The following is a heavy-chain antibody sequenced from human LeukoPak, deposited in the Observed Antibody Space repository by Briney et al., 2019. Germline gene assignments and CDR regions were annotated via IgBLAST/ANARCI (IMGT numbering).Heavy chain of an antibody. Sequence: SETLSLTCTVSGGSISSYYWSWIRQPPGKGLEWIGYIYYSGSTNYNPSLKSRVTISVDTSKNQFSLKLSSVTAADTAVYYCARSYYYGSGSYGMDVWGQGTTVTVSS. D-gene: IGHD3-10*01. CDR1: GGSISSYY. CDR3: ARSYYYGSGSYGMDV. V-gene: IGHV4-59*08. J-gene: IGHJ6*02. CDR2: IYYSGST.